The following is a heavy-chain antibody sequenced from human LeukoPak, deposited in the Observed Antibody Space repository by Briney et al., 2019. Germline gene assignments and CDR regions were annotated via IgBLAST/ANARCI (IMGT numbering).Heavy chain of an antibody. CDR3: ARDPLPRDGYERDFDY. CDR1: GYTFTGYY. CDR2: INPNSGGT. D-gene: IGHD5-12*01. V-gene: IGHV1-2*02. J-gene: IGHJ4*02. Sequence: GAPVKVSCKASGYTFTGYYMHWVRQAPGQGLEWMGWINPNSGGTNYAQKFQGRVTMTRDTSISTAYMALSRLRSDDTAVYYCARDPLPRDGYERDFDYWGQGTLVTVSS.